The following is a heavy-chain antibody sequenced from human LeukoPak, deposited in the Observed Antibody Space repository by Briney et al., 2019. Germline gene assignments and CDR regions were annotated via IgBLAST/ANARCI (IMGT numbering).Heavy chain of an antibody. CDR3: SLYYYDSSHPAAFDI. V-gene: IGHV3-30-3*01. CDR2: ISYDGSNK. CDR1: GFTFSSYA. Sequence: GGSLRLSCAASGFTFSSYAMHWVRQAPGKGLEWVAVISYDGSNKYYADSVKGRFTISRDNSKNTLYLQMNSLRAEDTAVYYCSLYYYDSSHPAAFDIWGQGTMVTVSS. D-gene: IGHD3-22*01. J-gene: IGHJ3*02.